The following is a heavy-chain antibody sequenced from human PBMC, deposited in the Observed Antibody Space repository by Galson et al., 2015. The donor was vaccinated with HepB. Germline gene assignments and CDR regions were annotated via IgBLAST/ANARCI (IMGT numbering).Heavy chain of an antibody. CDR3: ARVGGPNWNDEIYYYYGMDV. Sequence: SVKVSCKASGYTFTSYYMHWVRQAPGQGLEWMGIINPSGGSTSYAQKFQGRVTITADKSTSTAYMELSSLRSEDTAVYYCARVGGPNWNDEIYYYYGMDVWGQGTTVTVSS. V-gene: IGHV1-46*01. D-gene: IGHD1-1*01. J-gene: IGHJ6*02. CDR2: INPSGGST. CDR1: GYTFTSYY.